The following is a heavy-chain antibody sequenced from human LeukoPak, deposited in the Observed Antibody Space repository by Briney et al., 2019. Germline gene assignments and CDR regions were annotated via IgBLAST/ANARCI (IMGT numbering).Heavy chain of an antibody. J-gene: IGHJ4*02. CDR3: ARSGDYYDSSGYYYFDY. D-gene: IGHD3-22*01. CDR1: GGTFSSYA. CDR2: ITPIFGTA. V-gene: IGHV1-69*05. Sequence: SVKVSCKASGGTFSSYAISWVRQAPGQGLEWMGGITPIFGTANYAQKFQGRVTITTDESTSTAYMELGSLRSEDTAVYYCARSGDYYDSSGYYYFDYWGQGTLVTVSP.